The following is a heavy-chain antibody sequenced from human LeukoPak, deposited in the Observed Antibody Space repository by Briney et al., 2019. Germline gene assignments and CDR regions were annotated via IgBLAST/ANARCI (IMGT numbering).Heavy chain of an antibody. CDR2: IRDDGNEQ. CDR3: AQERDRRGYFEY. Sequence: GGSLRLSCAASGFPFKSNGMHWVRQAPGKGIEWVTFIRDDGNEQYYADSINARFTVSRDNSNNTLYLQMNSLREEDTAVYYCAQERDRRGYFEYWGLGTLVTVSS. V-gene: IGHV3-30*02. J-gene: IGHJ4*02. CDR1: GFPFKSNG. D-gene: IGHD2-15*01.